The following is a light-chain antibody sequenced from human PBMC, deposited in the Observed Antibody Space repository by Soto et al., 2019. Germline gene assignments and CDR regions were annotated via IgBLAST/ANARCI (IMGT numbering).Light chain of an antibody. Sequence: QSVLTQPPSASGTPGQRVTISCSGDSSNIKTNGVSWYQQVPGAAPKLLIYSNNQRPSGAPDRFSGSKSGTSASLAISGLQSEDEATYHCATWDDSLNGLIFGGGTKVTVL. J-gene: IGLJ2*01. CDR1: SSNIKTNG. CDR3: ATWDDSLNGLI. CDR2: SNN. V-gene: IGLV1-44*01.